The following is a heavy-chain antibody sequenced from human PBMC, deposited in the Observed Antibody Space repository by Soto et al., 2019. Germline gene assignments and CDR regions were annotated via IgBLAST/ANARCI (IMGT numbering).Heavy chain of an antibody. CDR3: WRDTWGRRPSYYDTSYTS. CDR2: ISYEGVSK. D-gene: IGHD3-22*01. V-gene: IGHV3-30-3*01. J-gene: IGHJ5*02. CDR1: GFTFSSYA. Sequence: QVQLVESGGGVVQPGRSLRLSCATSGFTFSSYALHWVRQAPGKGLEWVAVISYEGVSKYHADSVQGRFTISRDSFKNTLYLPMERLRVEDTAVYYCWRDTWGRRPSYYDTSYTSWGQGTLVTVSS.